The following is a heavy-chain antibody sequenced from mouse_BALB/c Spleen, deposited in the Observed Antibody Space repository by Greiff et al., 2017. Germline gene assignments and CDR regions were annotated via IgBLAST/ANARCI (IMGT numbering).Heavy chain of an antibody. V-gene: IGHV5-12-1*01. J-gene: IGHJ2*01. Sequence: EVKLVESGGGLVKPGGSLKLSCAASGFAFSSYDMSWVRQTPEKRLEWVAYISSGGGSTYYPDTVKGRFTISRDNAKNTLYLQMSSLKSEDTAMYYCARQGYYYGSSYVGYWGQGTTLTVSS. CDR3: ARQGYYYGSSYVGY. CDR1: GFAFSSYD. D-gene: IGHD1-1*01. CDR2: ISSGGGST.